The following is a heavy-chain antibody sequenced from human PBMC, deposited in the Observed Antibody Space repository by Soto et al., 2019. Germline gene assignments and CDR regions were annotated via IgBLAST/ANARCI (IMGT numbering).Heavy chain of an antibody. CDR2: SPPIFGTA. Sequence: QVQLVQSGAEVKKPGSSVKVSCKASGGTFSSYAISWVRQAPGKGLEWRGGSPPIFGTANYAQQFQGRVTITADESTSTAYMELSSLRSEDTAVYYCARTYYDILTGYYRYWYFDLWGRGTLVTVSS. V-gene: IGHV1-69*01. CDR1: GGTFSSYA. D-gene: IGHD3-9*01. J-gene: IGHJ2*01. CDR3: ARTYYDILTGYYRYWYFDL.